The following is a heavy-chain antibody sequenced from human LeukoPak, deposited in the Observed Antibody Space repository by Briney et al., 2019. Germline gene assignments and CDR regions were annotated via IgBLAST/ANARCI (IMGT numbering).Heavy chain of an antibody. V-gene: IGHV3-48*03. D-gene: IGHD2-15*01. Sequence: PGGSLRLSCAASGITFSSAEMNWVRQAPRKGLEWLSYISSSGTTIHYADSVKGRFTVSRDNGEQSMYLQMNSLRAEDTAVYYCARERGIFTGYYYGMDVWGQGTTVTVSS. CDR2: ISSSGTTI. J-gene: IGHJ6*02. CDR1: GITFSSAE. CDR3: ARERGIFTGYYYGMDV.